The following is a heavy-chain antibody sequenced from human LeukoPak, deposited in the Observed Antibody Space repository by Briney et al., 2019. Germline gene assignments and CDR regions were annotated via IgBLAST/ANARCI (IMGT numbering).Heavy chain of an antibody. J-gene: IGHJ4*02. V-gene: IGHV3-74*01. CDR3: SRGADSGYSSDN. CDR1: GFTFSNYW. Sequence: PGGSLRLSCAASGFTFSNYWMHWVRQAPGKGLVWVSRINSDGRSTNYADSVKGRFTISRDNAKNTLYLQMNSLRAVDTAVYYCSRGADSGYSSDNWGQGTLVSVSS. CDR2: INSDGRST. D-gene: IGHD3-9*01.